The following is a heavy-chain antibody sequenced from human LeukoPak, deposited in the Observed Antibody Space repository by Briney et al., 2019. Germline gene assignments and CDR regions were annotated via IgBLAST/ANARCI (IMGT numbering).Heavy chain of an antibody. CDR2: TDEDGSAK. CDR1: GFTFSGYW. V-gene: IGHV3-7*03. Sequence: GGSLRLSCTASGFTFSGYWMTWVRQAPGKGLEWVANTDEDGSAKYYLGSVKGRFTISRDNAKNSLYLQMNSLRAEDTALYYCAKDVYSSGWYGGQGTLVTVSS. J-gene: IGHJ4*02. D-gene: IGHD6-19*01. CDR3: AKDVYSSGWY.